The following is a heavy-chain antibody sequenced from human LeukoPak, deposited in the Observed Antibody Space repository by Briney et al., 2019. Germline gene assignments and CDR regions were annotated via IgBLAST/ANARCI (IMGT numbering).Heavy chain of an antibody. CDR1: GGTFSSYA. V-gene: IGHV1-69*05. J-gene: IGHJ6*03. CDR3: AGSTRYMDV. Sequence: SVKVSCKASGGTFSSYAISWVRQAPGQGLEWMGGIIPIFGTANYAQKFQGGVTITTDESTSTAYMGLSRLRSEDTAVYYCAGSTRYMDVWGKGTTVTVSS. CDR2: IIPIFGTA. D-gene: IGHD2-2*01.